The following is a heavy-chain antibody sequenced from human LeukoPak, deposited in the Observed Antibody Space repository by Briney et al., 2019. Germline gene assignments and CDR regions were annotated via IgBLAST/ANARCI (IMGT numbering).Heavy chain of an antibody. CDR1: GGSFSGYY. V-gene: IGHV4-34*01. CDR2: INHSGST. CDR3: ARNPKDIVVVPAAWFDY. J-gene: IGHJ4*02. Sequence: SETLSLTCAVYGGSFSGYYWSWIRQPPGKGLEWIGEINHSGSTNYNPSLKSRVTISVDTSKNQFSLKLSSVTAADTAVYCCARNPKDIVVVPAAWFDYWGQGTLVTVSS. D-gene: IGHD2-2*01.